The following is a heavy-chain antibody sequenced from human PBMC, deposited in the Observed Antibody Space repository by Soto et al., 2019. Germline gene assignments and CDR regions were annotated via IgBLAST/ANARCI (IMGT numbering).Heavy chain of an antibody. CDR1: GYTFSSYG. V-gene: IGHV1-18*01. Sequence: QVQLVQSGAEVTKPGASVKVSCKASGYTFSSYGVTWVRQAPGQGLEWMGWISVYSGDTNYAQNLQGRVTMTTDTSPKTSYMDLRSLTFDDTAVYYCASTQGSGYCSSASCRTGMDVWGQGTTVTVSS. CDR3: ASTQGSGYCSSASCRTGMDV. D-gene: IGHD2-2*01. J-gene: IGHJ6*02. CDR2: ISVYSGDT.